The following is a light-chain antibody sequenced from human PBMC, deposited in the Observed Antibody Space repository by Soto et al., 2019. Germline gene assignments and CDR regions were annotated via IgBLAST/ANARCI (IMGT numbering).Light chain of an antibody. Sequence: DIRMTQSPSTLSASVGDRVTITCRASQSISSWLAWYQQKPGKAPKLLIYKASSLESRVPSRFSGSGSGTEFTLTISSLQPDDFATYDCQQYKSYPLTFGGGTKM. CDR2: KAS. CDR3: QQYKSYPLT. J-gene: IGKJ4*01. V-gene: IGKV1-5*03. CDR1: QSISSW.